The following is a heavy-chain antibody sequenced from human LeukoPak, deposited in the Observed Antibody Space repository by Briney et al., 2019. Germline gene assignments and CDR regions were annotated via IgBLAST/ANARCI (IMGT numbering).Heavy chain of an antibody. V-gene: IGHV3-30*18. Sequence: PGGSLRLSCAASGFTFSSYGMHWVRQAPGKGLEWVAVISYDGSNKYYADSVKGRFTIPRDNSKNTLYLQMSSLRAEDTAVYYCAKDRLGGELYYWGQGTLVTVSS. J-gene: IGHJ4*02. CDR3: AKDRLGGELYY. D-gene: IGHD3-16*01. CDR1: GFTFSSYG. CDR2: ISYDGSNK.